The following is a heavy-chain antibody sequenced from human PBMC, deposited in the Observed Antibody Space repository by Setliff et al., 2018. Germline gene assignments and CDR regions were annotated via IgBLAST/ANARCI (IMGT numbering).Heavy chain of an antibody. CDR3: RYWSGYYNNDY. CDR2: VYYSGYT. CDR1: GGSVSSTSHY. Sequence: PSETLSLTCTVSGGSVSSTSHYWGWIRQAPGKGMEWIGSVYYSGYTYSKPSLQSRVSISVDASTNQFSLKLYSVTAADTAVYYCRYWSGYYNNDYWGQGTLVTVSS. V-gene: IGHV4-39*07. D-gene: IGHD3-3*01. J-gene: IGHJ4*02.